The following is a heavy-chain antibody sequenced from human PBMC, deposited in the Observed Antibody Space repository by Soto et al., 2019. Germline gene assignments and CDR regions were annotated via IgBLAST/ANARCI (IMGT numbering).Heavy chain of an antibody. J-gene: IGHJ4*02. CDR2: IYYSGST. Sequence: QVQLQESGPGLVKPSQTLSLTCTVSGGSISSGGYYWSWIRQHPGKGLEWIGYIYYSGSTYYNPSLKSRVTISVDTSKNQFSLKLSSVTAADTAVYYCARESAHEWLPNYYFDYWGQGTLVTVSS. D-gene: IGHD3-3*01. CDR3: ARESAHEWLPNYYFDY. V-gene: IGHV4-31*03. CDR1: GGSISSGGYY.